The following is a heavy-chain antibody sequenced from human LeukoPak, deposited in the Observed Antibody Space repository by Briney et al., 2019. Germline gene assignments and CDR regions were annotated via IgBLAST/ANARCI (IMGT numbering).Heavy chain of an antibody. V-gene: IGHV4-34*01. CDR2: INHSGST. CDR3: ARQDSSSWYISGY. D-gene: IGHD6-13*01. J-gene: IGHJ4*02. Sequence: SETLSLTCAVYGGSFSGYYWSWIRQPPGKGLEWIGEINHSGSTNYNPSLKSRVTISVDTSKNQFSLKLSSVTAADTAVYYCARQDSSSWYISGYWGQGTLVTVSS. CDR1: GGSFSGYY.